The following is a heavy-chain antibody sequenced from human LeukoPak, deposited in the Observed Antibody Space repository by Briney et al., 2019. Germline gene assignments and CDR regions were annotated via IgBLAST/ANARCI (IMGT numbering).Heavy chain of an antibody. CDR3: ARVGFIYNWNYQAFDC. J-gene: IGHJ4*02. CDR2: ISGSGGST. V-gene: IGHV3-23*01. Sequence: GGSLRLSCAASGFTFSSYAMSWVRQAPGKGLEWVSAISGSGGSTYYADSVKGRFTISRDNAKNSLYLQMNSLRAEDTAVYYCARVGFIYNWNYQAFDCWGQGTLVTVSS. D-gene: IGHD1-7*01. CDR1: GFTFSSYA.